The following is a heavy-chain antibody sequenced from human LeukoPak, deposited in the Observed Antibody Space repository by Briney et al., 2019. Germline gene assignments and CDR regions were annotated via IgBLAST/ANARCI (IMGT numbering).Heavy chain of an antibody. V-gene: IGHV3-7*01. CDR2: IKQDGSEK. CDR3: ARNSGSHP. D-gene: IGHD3-10*01. CDR1: GFTFSSYW. J-gene: IGHJ5*02. Sequence: GGSLRLSCAASGFTFSSYWMSWVRQAPGKGLEWVSNIKQDGSEKYYVDSVKGGFTISRDNAKHSLSLQMNRLRAEDTAVYYCARNSGSHPWGQGTLVTVSS.